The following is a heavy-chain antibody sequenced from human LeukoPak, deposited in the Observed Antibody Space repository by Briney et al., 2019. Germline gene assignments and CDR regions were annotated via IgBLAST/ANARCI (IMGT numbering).Heavy chain of an antibody. CDR2: IYPGDSDT. Sequence: GESLKISCKGSGYSFTNYWIGWVRQMPGKGLEWVGIIYPGDSDTRYSPSFQGQVSISADKSISTAYLQWSSLKASDTAMYYCARRLYYGSGSCQYYFDYWGQGTLVTVSS. CDR1: GYSFTNYW. V-gene: IGHV5-51*01. D-gene: IGHD3-10*01. CDR3: ARRLYYGSGSCQYYFDY. J-gene: IGHJ4*02.